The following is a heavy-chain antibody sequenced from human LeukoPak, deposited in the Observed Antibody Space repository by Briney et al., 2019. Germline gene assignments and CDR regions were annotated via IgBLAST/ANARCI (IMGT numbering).Heavy chain of an antibody. J-gene: IGHJ4*02. CDR3: ARYDSSSSGKRAAGTLDYFDY. Sequence: PSQTLSLTCTVSGGSISSGGYYWSRIRQPPGKGLEWIGYIYHSGSTYYNPSLKSRVTISVDRSKNQFSLKLSSVTAADTAVYYCARYDSSSSGKRAAGTLDYFDYWGQGTLVTVSS. V-gene: IGHV4-30-2*01. CDR2: IYHSGST. D-gene: IGHD6-6*01. CDR1: GGSISSGGYY.